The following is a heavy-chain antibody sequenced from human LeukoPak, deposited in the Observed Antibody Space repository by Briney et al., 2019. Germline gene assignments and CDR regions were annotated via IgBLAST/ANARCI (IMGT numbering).Heavy chain of an antibody. CDR3: ARVAPDYYDPGDY. CDR1: GFTFSSYS. D-gene: IGHD3-22*01. V-gene: IGHV3-21*01. CDR2: ISTSSIYI. Sequence: PGGSLTLSCAASGFTFSSYSMNWVPQAPGKGLEWVSSISTSSIYIYYADAVKGRFTISRYNARNSLYLQMNSLRAEDTAVYYCARVAPDYYDPGDYWGQGTLVTVSS. J-gene: IGHJ4*02.